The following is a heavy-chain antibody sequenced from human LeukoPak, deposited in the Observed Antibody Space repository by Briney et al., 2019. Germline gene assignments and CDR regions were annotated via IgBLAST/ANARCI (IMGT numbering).Heavy chain of an antibody. CDR3: ARDRSVGYDFWSGYYDYFDY. Sequence: GASVKVSFKSSVYTFTSYAIHWVRQAPAQRLEWVGWINACNGNTKYSQKFQGRVTITRDTSANTAYMELSSLRSEDTAVYYCARDRSVGYDFWSGYYDYFDYWGQGTLVTVSS. V-gene: IGHV1-3*01. J-gene: IGHJ4*02. CDR1: VYTFTSYA. D-gene: IGHD3-3*01. CDR2: INACNGNT.